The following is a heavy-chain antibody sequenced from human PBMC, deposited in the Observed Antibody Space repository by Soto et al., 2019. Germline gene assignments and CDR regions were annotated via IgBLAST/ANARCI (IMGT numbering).Heavy chain of an antibody. D-gene: IGHD3-22*01. CDR2: IIPIFGTA. V-gene: IGHV1-69*13. Sequence: SVKVSCKASGGTFSSYAISWVRQAPGQGLEWMGGIIPIFGTANYAQKFQGRVTITADESTSTAYMELSSLRSEDTAVYYCARAPYYYDSSGYYFPDDAFDIWGQGTMVTVSS. J-gene: IGHJ3*02. CDR3: ARAPYYYDSSGYYFPDDAFDI. CDR1: GGTFSSYA.